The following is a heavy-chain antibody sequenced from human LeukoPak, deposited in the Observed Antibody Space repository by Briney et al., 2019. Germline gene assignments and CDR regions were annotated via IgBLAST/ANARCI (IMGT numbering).Heavy chain of an antibody. CDR1: GYSFTSYW. J-gene: IGHJ5*02. D-gene: IGHD2-15*01. V-gene: IGHV5-51*01. Sequence: GESLKISCKGSGYSFTSYWIGWVRQMPGKGLEWMGIIYPGDPDTRYSPSFQGQVTISADKSISTAYLQWSSLKASDTAMYYCARTKIYCSGGSCYRNWFDPWGQGTLVTVSS. CDR2: IYPGDPDT. CDR3: ARTKIYCSGGSCYRNWFDP.